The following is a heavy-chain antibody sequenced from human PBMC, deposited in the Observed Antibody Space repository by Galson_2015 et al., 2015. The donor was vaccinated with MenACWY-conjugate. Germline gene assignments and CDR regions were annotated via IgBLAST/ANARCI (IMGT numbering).Heavy chain of an antibody. D-gene: IGHD6-6*01. CDR1: GFTFSNYW. CDR2: VNSAGTGT. V-gene: IGHV3-74*01. CDR3: TKAAARYSTSSAFNWFDP. Sequence: SLRLSCAASGFTFSNYWMHWVRHAPGNGLEWVSRVNSAGTGTTYADSVKGRFTISRDNAKNTLYLQMNSLRAEDTAIYYCTKAAARYSTSSAFNWFDPWGQGALVTVSS. J-gene: IGHJ5*02.